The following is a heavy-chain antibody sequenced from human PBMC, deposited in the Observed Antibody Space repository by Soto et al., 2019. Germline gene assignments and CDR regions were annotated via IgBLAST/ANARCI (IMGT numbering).Heavy chain of an antibody. D-gene: IGHD7-27*01. V-gene: IGHV4-31*03. CDR3: PAKLGTTHYFDF. Sequence: QVQLQESGPGLVQPSQTLSLTCSVSGDPVSSGSYYWTWVRQHPVKGLEWIGYIYHTGSTYYNPSLQSRLIMSIDTSKNQFSLHLSSVTAADTAVYFCPAKLGTTHYFDFWGQGSLVAVSS. CDR2: IYHTGST. CDR1: GDPVSSGSYY. J-gene: IGHJ4*02.